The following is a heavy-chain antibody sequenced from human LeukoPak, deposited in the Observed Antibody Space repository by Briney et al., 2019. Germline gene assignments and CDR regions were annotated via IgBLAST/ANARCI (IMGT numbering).Heavy chain of an antibody. CDR3: ARPYSSGARVDY. V-gene: IGHV4-39*01. CDR2: IYYSGST. J-gene: IGHJ4*02. D-gene: IGHD6-19*01. CDR1: GGSISSSSYY. Sequence: SETLSLTRTVSGGSISSSSYYWGWIRPPPGKGLEWIGSIYYSGSTYYNPSLKSRVTISVDTSKNQFSLKLSSVTAADTAVYYCARPYSSGARVDYWGQGTLVTVSS.